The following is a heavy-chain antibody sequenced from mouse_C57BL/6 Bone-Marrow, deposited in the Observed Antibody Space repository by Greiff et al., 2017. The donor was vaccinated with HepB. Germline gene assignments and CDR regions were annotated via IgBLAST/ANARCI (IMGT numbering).Heavy chain of an antibody. CDR2: INPGSGGT. Sequence: QVHVKQSGAELVRPGTSVKVSCKASGYAFTNYLIEWVKQRPGQGLEWIGVINPGSGGTNYNEKFKGKATLTADKSSSTAYMQLSSLTSEDSAVYFCARRTPFVDAMDYWGQGTSVTVSS. CDR3: ARRTPFVDAMDY. V-gene: IGHV1-54*01. CDR1: GYAFTNYL. J-gene: IGHJ4*01.